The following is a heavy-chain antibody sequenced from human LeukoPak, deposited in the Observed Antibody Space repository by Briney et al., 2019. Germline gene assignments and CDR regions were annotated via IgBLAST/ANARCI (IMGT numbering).Heavy chain of an antibody. J-gene: IGHJ4*02. D-gene: IGHD3-3*01. CDR1: GFTFDDYA. CDR3: AKDPFSFEYYDFWSGTRPGSRFDY. V-gene: IGHV3-9*01. Sequence: PGRSLRLSCAASGFTFDDYAMHWVRQAPGKGLEWVSGISWNSGSIGYADSVKGRFTISRDNAKNSLYLQMNSLRAEDTAVYYCAKDPFSFEYYDFWSGTRPGSRFDYWGQGTLVTVSS. CDR2: ISWNSGSI.